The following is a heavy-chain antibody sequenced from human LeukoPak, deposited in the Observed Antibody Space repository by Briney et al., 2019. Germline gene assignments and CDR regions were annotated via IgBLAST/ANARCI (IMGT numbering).Heavy chain of an antibody. J-gene: IGHJ4*02. V-gene: IGHV1-46*01. CDR1: GYTLTSNY. Sequence: ASVKVSCKASGYTLTSNYIHWVRQAPGQGLEWMGMIYPRDGSTSYAQKFQGRVTVTRDTSTGTVHMELSGLRSEDTAVYYCARDQEGFDYWGQGTLVTVSS. CDR2: IYPRDGST. CDR3: ARDQEGFDY.